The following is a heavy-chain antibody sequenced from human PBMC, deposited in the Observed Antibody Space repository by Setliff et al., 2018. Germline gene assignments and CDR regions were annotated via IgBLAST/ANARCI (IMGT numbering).Heavy chain of an antibody. J-gene: IGHJ4*02. CDR3: ARERYFDY. V-gene: IGHV1-69*05. CDR1: GGTLSNYA. CDR2: IIPMFGPA. Sequence: SVKVSCKASGGTLSNYAISWVRQAPGQGLEWMGGIIPMFGPANYAQKSQGRVIMTRNTSISTAYLELNTLRSDDTAVYYCARERYFDYWGQGTLVTVSS.